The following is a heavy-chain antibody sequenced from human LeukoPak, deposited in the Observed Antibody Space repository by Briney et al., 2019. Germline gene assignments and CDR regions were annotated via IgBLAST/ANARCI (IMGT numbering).Heavy chain of an antibody. J-gene: IGHJ6*03. CDR3: ARAKYYDFWSGYRYYYYYMDV. D-gene: IGHD3-3*01. CDR1: GGSISSYY. V-gene: IGHV4-4*07. Sequence: HSETLSLTCTVSGGSISSYYWSWIRQPAGKGLEWIGRIYTSGSTNYNPSLKSRVTMSVDTSKNQFSLKLSSVTAADTAVYYCARAKYYDFWSGYRYYYYYMDVWGKGTTVTVSS. CDR2: IYTSGST.